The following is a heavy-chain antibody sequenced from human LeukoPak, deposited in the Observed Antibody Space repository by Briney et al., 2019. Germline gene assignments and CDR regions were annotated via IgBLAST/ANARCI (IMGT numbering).Heavy chain of an antibody. J-gene: IGHJ4*02. CDR1: GFTFSSYA. CDR3: AKDYGDYEWLDY. CDR2: ISGSGGSI. Sequence: GGSLRLSCAASGFTFSSYAMSWVRQAPGKGLEWVSAISGSGGSIYYADSVKGRFTISRDNSKNTLYLQMNSLRAEDTAVYYCAKDYGDYEWLDYWGQGTLVTVSS. V-gene: IGHV3-23*01. D-gene: IGHD4-17*01.